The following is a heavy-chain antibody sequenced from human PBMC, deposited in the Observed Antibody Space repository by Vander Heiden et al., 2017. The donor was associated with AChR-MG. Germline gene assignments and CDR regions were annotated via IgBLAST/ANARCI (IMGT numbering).Heavy chain of an antibody. CDR3: ARDRAPIITYYYMDV. CDR1: GFTFSSYG. D-gene: IGHD3-10*01. CDR2: IWYDGSNK. J-gene: IGHJ6*03. V-gene: IGHV3-33*01. Sequence: QVQLVESGGGVVQPGRSLRLSCAASGFTFSSYGMHWVRQAPGKGLEWVAVIWYDGSNKYYADSVKGRFTISRDNSKNTLYLQMNSLRAEDTAVYYCARDRAPIITYYYMDVWGKGTTVTVSS.